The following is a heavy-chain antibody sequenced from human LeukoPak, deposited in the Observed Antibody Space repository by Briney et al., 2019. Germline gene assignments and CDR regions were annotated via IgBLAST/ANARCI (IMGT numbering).Heavy chain of an antibody. D-gene: IGHD6-13*01. CDR1: GFTFSSYW. CDR2: ISSSSSYI. Sequence: PGGSLRLSCAASGFTFSSYWMHWVRQAPGKGLEWVSSISSSSSYIYYADSVKGRFTVSRDNAKNSLYLQMNSLRAEDTAVYYCARDDSYSSSWYTPDAFDIWGQGTMVTVSS. CDR3: ARDDSYSSSWYTPDAFDI. J-gene: IGHJ3*02. V-gene: IGHV3-21*01.